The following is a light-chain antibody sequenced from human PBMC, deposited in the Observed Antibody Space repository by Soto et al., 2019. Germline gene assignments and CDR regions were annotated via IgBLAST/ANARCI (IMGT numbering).Light chain of an antibody. CDR3: QLYGTSPKP. CDR2: AAS. CDR1: QSVYNN. J-gene: IGKJ1*01. V-gene: IGKV3D-15*02. Sequence: EIVMTQSPATLSVSPWERATLSCRASQSVYNNLAWYQQKPGQAPRLLIYAASTRATGIPDRFSGSGSGTDFTLSISRLEPEDFAVYYCQLYGTSPKPFGQGTKVDI.